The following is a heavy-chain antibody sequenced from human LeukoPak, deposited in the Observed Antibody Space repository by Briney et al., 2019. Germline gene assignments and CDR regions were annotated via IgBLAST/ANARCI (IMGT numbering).Heavy chain of an antibody. CDR3: ARSGGYENFFDY. CDR1: GYTFTSYD. D-gene: IGHD5-12*01. Sequence: ASVKVSCKASGYTFTSYDINWVRQATGQGLEWMGWMNPNSGNTGYAQKFQGRVTMTRNTSISTAYMELSSLRSEDTAVYYCARSGGYENFFDYWGQGTLVTVSS. J-gene: IGHJ4*02. CDR2: MNPNSGNT. V-gene: IGHV1-8*01.